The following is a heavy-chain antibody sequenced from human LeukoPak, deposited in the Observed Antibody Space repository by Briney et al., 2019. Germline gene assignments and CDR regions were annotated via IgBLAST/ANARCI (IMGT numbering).Heavy chain of an antibody. D-gene: IGHD3-10*01. Sequence: PGRSLRLSCAASGFTFSSYGMHWVRQAPGKGLEWVAVIWYDGSNKYYADSVKGRFTISRDNSKNTLYLQMNSLRAEDTAVYYCARDRSYGSGTNNPPFGYWGQGTLVTVSS. CDR1: GFTFSSYG. V-gene: IGHV3-33*01. J-gene: IGHJ4*02. CDR2: IWYDGSNK. CDR3: ARDRSYGSGTNNPPFGY.